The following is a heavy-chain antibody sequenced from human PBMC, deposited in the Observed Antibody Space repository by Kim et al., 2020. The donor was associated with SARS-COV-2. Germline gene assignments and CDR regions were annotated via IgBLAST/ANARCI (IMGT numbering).Heavy chain of an antibody. Sequence: SETLSLTCAVHGGSFSGYYWSWIRQPPGKGLEWIGEINHSGSTNYNPSLKSRVTISVDTSKNQFSLKLSSVTAADTAVYYCARRPHRGVVTTSIDYWGQGTLVTVSS. D-gene: IGHD3-3*01. CDR1: GGSFSGYY. CDR2: INHSGST. V-gene: IGHV4-34*01. CDR3: ARRPHRGVVTTSIDY. J-gene: IGHJ4*02.